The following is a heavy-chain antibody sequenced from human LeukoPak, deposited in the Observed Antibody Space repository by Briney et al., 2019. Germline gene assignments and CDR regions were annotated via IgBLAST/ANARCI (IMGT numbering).Heavy chain of an antibody. J-gene: IGHJ4*02. CDR2: ISGDGKDR. CDR3: AKSRSWSGYYTVDY. D-gene: IGHD3-3*01. V-gene: IGHV3-23*01. CDR1: GFTFSSYG. Sequence: PGGTLRLSCAASGFTFSSYGMSWVRQAPGKGLQWVSAISGDGKDRDYPDSVKGRFTISRDNSKNTLYLQMDSLRAEDTAVYYCAKSRSWSGYYTVDYWGQGTLVTVSS.